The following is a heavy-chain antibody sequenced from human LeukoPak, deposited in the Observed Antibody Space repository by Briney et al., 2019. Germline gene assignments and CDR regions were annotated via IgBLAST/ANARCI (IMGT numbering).Heavy chain of an antibody. J-gene: IGHJ5*02. V-gene: IGHV4-34*01. CDR2: INHSGST. CDR3: ARGRIRYNWFDP. CDR1: SGSFSGYY. D-gene: IGHD2/OR15-2a*01. Sequence: EXXSLTCAVYSGSFSGYYWSWIRQPPGKGLEWIGEINHSGSTNYNPSLTSRVTISVDTSKNQFSLKLSSVTAADTAVYYCARGRIRYNWFDPWGQGTLVTVSS.